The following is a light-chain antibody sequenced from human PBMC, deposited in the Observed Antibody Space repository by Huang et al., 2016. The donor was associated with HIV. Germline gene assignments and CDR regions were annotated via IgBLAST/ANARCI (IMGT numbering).Light chain of an antibody. CDR3: QQYNSWPPLT. Sequence: EIVMTPSPATLSVSPGASPTLACRPSQNINNKLAWYQQIPGQAPRLRIDGASTRATGFAARDSGSVSVTEFTLTISSLQSEDFALYYCQQYNSWPPLTFGGGTKVEIK. CDR2: GAS. J-gene: IGKJ4*01. CDR1: QNINNK. V-gene: IGKV3-15*01.